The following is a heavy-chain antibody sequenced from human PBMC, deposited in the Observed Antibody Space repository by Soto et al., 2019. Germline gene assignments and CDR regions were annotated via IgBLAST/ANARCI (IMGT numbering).Heavy chain of an antibody. D-gene: IGHD6-13*01. CDR2: VSFDGSNK. CDR1: GFTFSTHA. CDR3: ARDQTGITTAGGGRIDH. J-gene: IGHJ4*02. Sequence: ESGGGVVQPGRSLRLSCAASGFTFSTHAMHWVRQAPGKGLECVAIVSFDGSNKYYADSVKGRFTISRDNSKNTLYLQMNGLTPEDTAVYYCARDQTGITTAGGGRIDHWGQGTLVTVSS. V-gene: IGHV3-30-3*01.